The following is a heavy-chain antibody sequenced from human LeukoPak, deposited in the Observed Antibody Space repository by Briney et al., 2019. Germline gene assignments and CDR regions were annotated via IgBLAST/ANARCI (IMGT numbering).Heavy chain of an antibody. D-gene: IGHD6-19*01. Sequence: WASVKVSCKASGYTFTSYGISWVRQAPGQGLEWMGWISAYNGNTNYAQKLQGRVTMTTDTSTSTAYMELRSLRSDDTAIYYCARDPSNTSGWKTWFDSWGQGTLVTVSS. J-gene: IGHJ5*01. CDR1: GYTFTSYG. CDR3: ARDPSNTSGWKTWFDS. V-gene: IGHV1-18*01. CDR2: ISAYNGNT.